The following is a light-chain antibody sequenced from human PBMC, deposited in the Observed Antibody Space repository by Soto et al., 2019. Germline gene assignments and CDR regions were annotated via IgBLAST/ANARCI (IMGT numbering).Light chain of an antibody. Sequence: SYELTQPPSVSLSPGQTASITCSGDKLGDKYACWYQQKPGQSPVLVIYHDTKRPSGIPERFSGSNSGNTATLTISGTQAMDEADYYCQAWDSSTRVFGGGTKLTVL. J-gene: IGLJ2*01. CDR1: KLGDKY. V-gene: IGLV3-1*01. CDR2: HDT. CDR3: QAWDSSTRV.